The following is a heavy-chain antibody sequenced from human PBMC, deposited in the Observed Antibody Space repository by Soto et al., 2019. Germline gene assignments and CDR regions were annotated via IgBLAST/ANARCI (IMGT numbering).Heavy chain of an antibody. J-gene: IGHJ4*02. CDR3: ARDKNWNYGTFDY. D-gene: IGHD1-7*01. Sequence: QVQLVESGGGVVQPGRSLRLSCAASGFTFGSYGMHWVRQAPGKGLEWVAVIWYDGSNKYYADSVKGRFTISRDNSKNTLYLQMNSLRAEDTAVYYCARDKNWNYGTFDYWGQGTLVTVSS. V-gene: IGHV3-33*01. CDR2: IWYDGSNK. CDR1: GFTFGSYG.